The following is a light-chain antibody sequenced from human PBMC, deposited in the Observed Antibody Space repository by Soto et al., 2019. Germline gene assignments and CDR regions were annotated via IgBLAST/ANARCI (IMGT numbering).Light chain of an antibody. J-gene: IGKJ2*01. Sequence: EIVLTQSPATLSLSPGERATLSCRASQSVSSYLAWYQQKPGQAPRLLIYDASNRATGIPARFSGSGPGTVFTLAISSLEPEDLAVYQCHQRSNWAHTVGEGTKLEIK. CDR2: DAS. CDR1: QSVSSY. V-gene: IGKV3-11*01. CDR3: HQRSNWAHT.